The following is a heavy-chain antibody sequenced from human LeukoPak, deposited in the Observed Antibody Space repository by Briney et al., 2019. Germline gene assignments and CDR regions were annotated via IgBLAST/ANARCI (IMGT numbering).Heavy chain of an antibody. Sequence: GESLKISCKGSGYSFTSYWIGWVRQMPGKGLEWMAIIYPGDSDTRYSPSFQCHVTISAHKSISTAYLQWSRLKASDTAMYYCARHELIVGVSDYWGQGTLVTVSS. V-gene: IGHV5-51*01. CDR1: GYSFTSYW. CDR3: ARHELIVGVSDY. CDR2: IYPGDSDT. J-gene: IGHJ4*02. D-gene: IGHD1-26*01.